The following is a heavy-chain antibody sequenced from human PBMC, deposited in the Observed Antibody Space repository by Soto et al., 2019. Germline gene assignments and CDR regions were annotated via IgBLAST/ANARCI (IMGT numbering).Heavy chain of an antibody. D-gene: IGHD6-13*01. J-gene: IGHJ3*02. CDR1: GVTFSSYA. CDR2: ISGSGGST. CDR3: AKGQQPYGVGAFDI. Sequence: GGSLRLSCAASGVTFSSYAMTWVRQAPGKGLEWVSQISGSGGSTYYADSVKGRFTISRDNSKNTLYLQMKSLRAEDMAVYYCAKGQQPYGVGAFDIWGQGTMVTVSS. V-gene: IGHV3-23*01.